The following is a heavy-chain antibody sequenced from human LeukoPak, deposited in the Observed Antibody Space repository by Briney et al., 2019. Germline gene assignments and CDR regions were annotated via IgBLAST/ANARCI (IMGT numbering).Heavy chain of an antibody. CDR3: ARGGIAAAGPTDY. CDR2: ISSSSSYI. J-gene: IGHJ4*02. Sequence: GGSLRLSCAASGFTFSSYAMSWVRQAPGKGLEWVSAISSSSSYIYYADSVKGRFTISRDNAKNSLYLQMNSLRAEDTAVYYCARGGIAAAGPTDYWGQGTLVTVSS. V-gene: IGHV3-21*01. D-gene: IGHD6-13*01. CDR1: GFTFSSYA.